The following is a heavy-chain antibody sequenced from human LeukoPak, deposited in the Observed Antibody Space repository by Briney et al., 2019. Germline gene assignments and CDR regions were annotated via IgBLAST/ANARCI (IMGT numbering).Heavy chain of an antibody. CDR3: ARDYRTVVGALDP. Sequence: GASVKVSYKASGYTFTGYYMHWVRQAPGQGLEWMGWINPNSGGTNYAQKFQGRVTMTRDTSISTAYMELSRLRSDDTAVYYCARDYRTVVGALDPWGQGTLVTVSS. CDR2: INPNSGGT. CDR1: GYTFTGYY. J-gene: IGHJ5*02. V-gene: IGHV1-2*02. D-gene: IGHD1-26*01.